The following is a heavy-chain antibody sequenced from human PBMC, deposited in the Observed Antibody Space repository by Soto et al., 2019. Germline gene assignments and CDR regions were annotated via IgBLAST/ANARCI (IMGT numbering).Heavy chain of an antibody. V-gene: IGHV1-18*01. D-gene: IGHD5-12*01. CDR2: ISAYNGNT. CDR3: ARGHIVATIYYFDY. CDR1: GYTFTSYG. J-gene: IGHJ4*02. Sequence: ASVKVSCKASGYTFTSYGISWVRQAPGQGLEWMGWISAYNGNTNYAQKLQGRVTMTTDTSTSTAYMELRSLRSDDPAVYYCARGHIVATIYYFDYWGQGTLVTVSS.